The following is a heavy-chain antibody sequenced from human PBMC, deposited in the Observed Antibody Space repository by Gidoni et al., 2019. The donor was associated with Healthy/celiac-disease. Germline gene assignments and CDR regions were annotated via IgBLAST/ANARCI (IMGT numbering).Heavy chain of an antibody. CDR2: IYYSGST. CDR3: ARSYELWFGELLGY. J-gene: IGHJ4*02. V-gene: IGHV4-59*08. D-gene: IGHD3-10*01. CDR1: GGSISSYY. Sequence: QVQLQESGPGLVKPSETLSLTCTVSGGSISSYYWSWIRQPPGKGLEWIGYIYYSGSTNYNPSLKSRVTISVDTSKNQFSLELSSVTAADTAVYYCARSYELWFGELLGYWGQGTLVTVSS.